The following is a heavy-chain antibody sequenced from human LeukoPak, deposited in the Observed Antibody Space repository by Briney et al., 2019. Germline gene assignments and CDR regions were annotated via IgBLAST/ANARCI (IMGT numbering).Heavy chain of an antibody. D-gene: IGHD7-27*01. CDR2: ISSSGSTI. V-gene: IGHV3-11*01. J-gene: IGHJ3*02. Sequence: GGSLRLSCAASGFTFSDYYMSWIRQAPGKGLEWVSYISSSGSTIYYADSVKGRFTISRDNAKNSLYLQMSSLRAVDTAVYYCARDVTGERNVNAFDIWGQGTMVTVSS. CDR3: ARDVTGERNVNAFDI. CDR1: GFTFSDYY.